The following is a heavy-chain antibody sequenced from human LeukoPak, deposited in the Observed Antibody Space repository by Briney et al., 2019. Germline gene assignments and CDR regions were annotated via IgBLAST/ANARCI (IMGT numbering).Heavy chain of an antibody. CDR1: GGSFSGYY. CDR2: TNHSGST. V-gene: IGHV4-34*01. CDR3: ARGWDIVGATRSGYFDL. J-gene: IGHJ2*01. Sequence: SETLSLTCAVYGGSFSGYYWSWIRQPPGKGLEWIGETNHSGSTNYNPSLKSRVTISVDTSKNQFSLKLSSVTAADTAVYYCARGWDIVGATRSGYFDLWGRGTLVTVSS. D-gene: IGHD1-26*01.